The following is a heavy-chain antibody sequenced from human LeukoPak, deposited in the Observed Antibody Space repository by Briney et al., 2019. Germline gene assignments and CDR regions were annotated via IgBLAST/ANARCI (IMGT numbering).Heavy chain of an antibody. CDR2: INAVSGDT. CDR3: ARDQGDYYCSSTTCSGGAFDF. D-gene: IGHD2-2*01. V-gene: IGHV1-18*03. CDR1: GYTFTSYG. Sequence: ASVKVSCKASGYTFTSYGISWVRQAPGQGLEWMGWINAVSGDTKYAQKFQGRVTVTRDTSISTAYMELSSLMSDDMAVYFCARDQGDYYCSSTTCSGGAFDFWGQGTMVTVSS. J-gene: IGHJ3*01.